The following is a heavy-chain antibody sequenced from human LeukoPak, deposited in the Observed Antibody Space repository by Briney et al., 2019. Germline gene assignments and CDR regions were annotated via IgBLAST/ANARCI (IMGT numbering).Heavy chain of an antibody. J-gene: IGHJ6*02. CDR3: ARVPTTVTPLYYYYGMDV. CDR1: GFTVSSNY. D-gene: IGHD4-17*01. V-gene: IGHV3-53*01. Sequence: GGSLRLSCAASGFTVSSNYMSWVRQAPGKGLEWVSVIYSGGSTYYADSVKGRFTISRDNSKNTLYLQMNSLRAEDTAVYYCARVPTTVTPLYYYYGMDVWGQGTTVTLAS. CDR2: IYSGGST.